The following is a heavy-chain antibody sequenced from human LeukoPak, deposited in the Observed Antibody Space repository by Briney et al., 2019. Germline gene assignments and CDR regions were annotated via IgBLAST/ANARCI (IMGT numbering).Heavy chain of an antibody. V-gene: IGHV3-33*01. J-gene: IGHJ4*02. CDR1: GFTFSSYA. D-gene: IGHD5-12*01. CDR2: IWYDGSNK. Sequence: GGSLRLSCAASGFTFSSYAMHWVRQAPGNGLQSVAVIWYDGSNKYYADSVKGRFTISRDNSKNPLYLQMNSLRAEDTAVYYCARDQSGYDFGFDYWGQGTLVTVSS. CDR3: ARDQSGYDFGFDY.